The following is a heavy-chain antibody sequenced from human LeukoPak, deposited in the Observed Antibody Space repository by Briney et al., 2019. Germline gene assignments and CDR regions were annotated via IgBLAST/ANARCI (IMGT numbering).Heavy chain of an antibody. CDR3: ARHLYPHFDY. CDR1: VGSIRSSSYY. CDR2: IYYSGST. Sequence: SETLSLTCTVSVGSIRSSSYYWGWTRHPPGKGLEWIGSIYYSGSTYYNPSLKSRVTISVDTSKNQFSLKLSSVTAADTAVYYCARHLYPHFDYWGQGTLVTVSS. J-gene: IGHJ4*02. V-gene: IGHV4-39*01.